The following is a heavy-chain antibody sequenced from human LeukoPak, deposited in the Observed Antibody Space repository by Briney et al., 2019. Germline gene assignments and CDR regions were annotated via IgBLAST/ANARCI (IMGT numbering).Heavy chain of an antibody. V-gene: IGHV3-7*03. Sequence: GGSLRLSCAASGFTFSRYWMSWVRQAPGKGLEWVANIKQDGTEKYYVDSVKGRFTISRDNSKNTLYLQMNSLRAEDTAVYYCAKDRWRVVPAATFDYWGQGTLVTVSS. CDR2: IKQDGTEK. D-gene: IGHD2-2*01. CDR1: GFTFSRYW. CDR3: AKDRWRVVPAATFDY. J-gene: IGHJ4*02.